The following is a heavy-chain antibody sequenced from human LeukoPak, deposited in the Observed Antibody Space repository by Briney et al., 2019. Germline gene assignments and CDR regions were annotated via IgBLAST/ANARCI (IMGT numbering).Heavy chain of an antibody. V-gene: IGHV1-2*02. Sequence: ASVKVSCKASGYTFTGYYIHWVRQAPGQGLEWMGWINPNSGGTNYAQKFQGRVTMSRDTSISTAYMELSRLRSDDTAVYYCARDPYSGGYGDYYYYYMDLWGQGTTVTISS. CDR3: ARDPYSGGYGDYYYYYMDL. CDR1: GYTFTGYY. CDR2: INPNSGGT. J-gene: IGHJ6*03. D-gene: IGHD1-26*01.